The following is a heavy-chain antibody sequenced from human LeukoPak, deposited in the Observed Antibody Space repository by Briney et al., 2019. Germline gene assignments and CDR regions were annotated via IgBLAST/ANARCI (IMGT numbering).Heavy chain of an antibody. V-gene: IGHV3-53*01. J-gene: IGHJ4*02. CDR3: AKGDTTWELPHDY. CDR2: IYSGGTT. Sequence: GGSLRLSCAVSGFTVSGNYMSWVRQAPGKGLEWVSLIYSGGTTYYADSVKGRFTISRDNSKNTLYLQMNSLRAEDTAVYYCAKGDTTWELPHDYWGQGTLVTVSS. CDR1: GFTVSGNY. D-gene: IGHD1-26*01.